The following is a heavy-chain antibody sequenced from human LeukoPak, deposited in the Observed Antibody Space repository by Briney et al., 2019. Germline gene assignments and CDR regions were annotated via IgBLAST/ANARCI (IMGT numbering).Heavy chain of an antibody. Sequence: GGSLRLSCAASGFTFSSYAMSWVRQAPGKGLEWVSAISGSGGSTYYADSVKGRFTTSRDNSKNTLYLQMNSLRAEDTAVYYCAKKVSYFPDASFDYWGQGTLVTVSS. J-gene: IGHJ4*02. CDR2: ISGSGGST. CDR1: GFTFSSYA. CDR3: AKKVSYFPDASFDY. D-gene: IGHD2-2*01. V-gene: IGHV3-23*01.